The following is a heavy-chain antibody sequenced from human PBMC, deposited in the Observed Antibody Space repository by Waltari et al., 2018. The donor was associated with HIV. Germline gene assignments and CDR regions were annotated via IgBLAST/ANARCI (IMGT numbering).Heavy chain of an antibody. J-gene: IGHJ4*02. CDR1: GGTFSSYA. V-gene: IGHV1-69*04. CDR3: ATAITMIAGGFDY. CDR2: IIPILGIA. D-gene: IGHD3-22*01. Sequence: QVQLVQSGAEVKKPGSSVKVSCKASGGTFSSYAISWVPQAPGQGLEWMGRIIPILGIANYAQKFQGRVTITADKSTSTAYMELSSLRSEDTAVYYCATAITMIAGGFDYWGQGTLVTVSS.